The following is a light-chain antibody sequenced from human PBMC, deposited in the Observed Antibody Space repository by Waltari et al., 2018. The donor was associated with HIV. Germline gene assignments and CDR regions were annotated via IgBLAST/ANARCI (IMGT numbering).Light chain of an antibody. Sequence: SYELTQSPSVSVSPGQTARLACSGESVSKEEGNWYQWKTGQAPVMVIYESTKRSSRMSGRFSASRSGTTATLTITGVRTEDEADYFCQSADTSPSKAIFGGGTK. CDR2: EST. J-gene: IGLJ2*01. CDR3: QSADTSPSKAI. V-gene: IGLV3-25*03. CDR1: SVSKEE.